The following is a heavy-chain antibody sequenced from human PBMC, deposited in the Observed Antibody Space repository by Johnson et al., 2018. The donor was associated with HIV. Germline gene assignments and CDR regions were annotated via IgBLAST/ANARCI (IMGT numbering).Heavy chain of an antibody. J-gene: IGHJ3*02. CDR1: GFTFDDYG. V-gene: IGHV3-20*04. CDR2: INWNGGST. CDR3: ARDQEGYYDSVFEM. Sequence: VQLVESGGGVVRPGGSLRLSCAASGFTFDDYGMNWVRQAPGKGLEWVSGINWNGGSTFYADSVKGRFTISRDNANNSLFLQRNSLRAEDTALYYCARDQEGYYDSVFEMWGQGTLVTVSS. D-gene: IGHD1-26*01.